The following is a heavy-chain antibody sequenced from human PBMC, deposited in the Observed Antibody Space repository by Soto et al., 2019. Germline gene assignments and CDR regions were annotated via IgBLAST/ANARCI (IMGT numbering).Heavy chain of an antibody. V-gene: IGHV5-51*01. CDR2: IYPGDSDT. CDR1: GWRFTRYW. CDR3: ARTGSGYCSGGSCPPWFDP. Sequence: PGESLKISGTGSGWRFTRYWIGWVRQMPGKGLEWMGIIYPGDSDTRYSPSFQGQVTISADKSISTAYLQWSSLKASDTAMYYCARTGSGYCSGGSCPPWFDPWGQGTLVTVSS. J-gene: IGHJ5*02. D-gene: IGHD2-15*01.